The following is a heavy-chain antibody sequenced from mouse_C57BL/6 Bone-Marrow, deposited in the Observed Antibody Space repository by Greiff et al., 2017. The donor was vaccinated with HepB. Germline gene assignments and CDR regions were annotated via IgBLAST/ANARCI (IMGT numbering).Heavy chain of an antibody. V-gene: IGHV3-6*01. CDR3: AEGGSSFAY. CDR2: ISYDGSN. CDR1: GYSITSGYY. J-gene: IGHJ3*01. Sequence: EVKPQESGPGLVKPSQSLSLTCSVTGYSITSGYYWNWIRQFPGNKLEWMGYISYDGSNNYNPSLKNRISITRDTSKNQFFLKLNSVTTEDTATYYCAEGGSSFAYWGQGTLVTVSA. D-gene: IGHD1-1*01.